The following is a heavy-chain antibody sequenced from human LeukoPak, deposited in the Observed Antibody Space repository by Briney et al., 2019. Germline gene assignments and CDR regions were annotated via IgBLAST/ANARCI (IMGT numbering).Heavy chain of an antibody. V-gene: IGHV1-2*02. Sequence: GASVEASCKASGYTFTGYYMHWVRQAPGQGLEWMGWINPNSGGTNYAQKFQGRVTMTRDTSISTAYMELSRLRSDDTAVYYCARGPWGVDWFDPWGQGTLVTVSS. CDR1: GYTFTGYY. CDR3: ARGPWGVDWFDP. CDR2: INPNSGGT. D-gene: IGHD3-10*01. J-gene: IGHJ5*02.